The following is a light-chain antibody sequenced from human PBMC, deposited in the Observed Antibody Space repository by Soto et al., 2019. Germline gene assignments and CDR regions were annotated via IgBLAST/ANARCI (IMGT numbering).Light chain of an antibody. CDR2: DTS. CDR1: QGIGDT. Sequence: EIVMTQSPATLSVSPGERATLSCRASQGIGDTLAWYQHKPGQTPRLLIYDTSTRATGVPTRFSGSRPGAEFTLTINSLQSEDFAVYYCQPYNNWPLTFGGGTKVDIK. V-gene: IGKV3-15*01. CDR3: QPYNNWPLT. J-gene: IGKJ4*01.